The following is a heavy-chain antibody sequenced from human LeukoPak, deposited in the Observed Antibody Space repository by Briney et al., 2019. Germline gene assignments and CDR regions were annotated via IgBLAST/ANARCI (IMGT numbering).Heavy chain of an antibody. J-gene: IGHJ2*01. Sequence: PPETLSLTCAVSGGSISSSNWWSWVRQPPGKGLEWIGEIYHSGSTNYNPSLKSRVTISVDKSKNQFSLKLSSVTAADTAVYYCARVYYSNSYDYWYFDLWGRGTLVTVSS. V-gene: IGHV4-4*03. CDR2: IYHSGST. CDR3: ARVYYSNSYDYWYFDL. D-gene: IGHD6-13*01. CDR1: GGSISSSNW.